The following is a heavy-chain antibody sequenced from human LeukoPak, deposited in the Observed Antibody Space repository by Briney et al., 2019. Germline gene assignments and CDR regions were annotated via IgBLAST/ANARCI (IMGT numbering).Heavy chain of an antibody. D-gene: IGHD1-26*01. CDR1: SGSINSYY. CDR2: IDTTGAT. J-gene: IGHJ4*02. CDR3: GRQGYTASYYSLDF. V-gene: IGHV4-4*07. Sequence: SETLSLTCTVSSGSINSYYWGWVRQPPGKGLEWIGRIDTTGATQYNPSLKSRVTVSIDTSTTQFSLNLRSMPAADTAVYYCGRQGYTASYYSLDFWSQGTLVAVS.